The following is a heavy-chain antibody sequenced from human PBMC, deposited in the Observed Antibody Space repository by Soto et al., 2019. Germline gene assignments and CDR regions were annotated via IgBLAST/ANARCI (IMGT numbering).Heavy chain of an antibody. V-gene: IGHV3-21*06. Sequence: GSLRLSCAASGFTFTRYSMNWFRHAPGKGLEWVSSISSTTNYIYYGDSMKGRFTISRDNAKNSLYLEMNSLRAEDTAVYYCARGSEDLTSNFDYWGQGTLVTVSS. CDR1: GFTFTRYS. J-gene: IGHJ4*02. CDR2: ISSTTNYI. CDR3: ARGSEDLTSNFDY.